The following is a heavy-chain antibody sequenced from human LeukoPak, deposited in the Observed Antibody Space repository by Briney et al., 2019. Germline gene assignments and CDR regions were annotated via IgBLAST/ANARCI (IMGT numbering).Heavy chain of an antibody. CDR2: INHSGST. CDR3: AIGNPLEPLDY. V-gene: IGHV4-34*01. J-gene: IGHJ4*02. D-gene: IGHD3-3*01. CDR1: GGSFSGYY. Sequence: SETLSLTCAVYGGSFSGYYWSWIRQPPGKGLEWIGEINHSGSTNYNPSLKSRVTISVDTSKNQFSLKLSSVTAADTAVYYCAIGNPLEPLDYWGQGTLVTVSS.